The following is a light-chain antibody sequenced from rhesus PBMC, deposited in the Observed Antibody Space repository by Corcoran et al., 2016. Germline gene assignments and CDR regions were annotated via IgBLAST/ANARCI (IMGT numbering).Light chain of an antibody. CDR1: SNDVGGYDY. Sequence: QAALTQPPSVSGSPGQSVSISCTGTSNDVGGYDYVSWYQQHPGTAPKLMIYEVSKRPSGVSDRFSGSKSVNTASLTISGLQAEDESDYYCSSYAGLNIYIFGAGTRLTVL. CDR3: SSYAGLNIYI. CDR2: EVS. V-gene: IGLV2-23*01. J-gene: IGLJ1*01.